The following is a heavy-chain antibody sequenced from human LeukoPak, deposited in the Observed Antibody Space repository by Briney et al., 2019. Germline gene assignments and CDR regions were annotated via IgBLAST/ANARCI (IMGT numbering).Heavy chain of an antibody. CDR1: GGSISSYY. CDR2: IYYSGST. D-gene: IGHD2-15*01. J-gene: IGHJ3*02. Sequence: SETLSLTCTVSGGSISSYYWSWIRQPPGKGLEWIGYIYYSGSTNYNPSLKSRVTISVDTSKNQFSLKLSSVTAADTAVYYCARAPLIYSLGGGGAFDIWGQGTMVTVSS. CDR3: ARAPLIYSLGGGGAFDI. V-gene: IGHV4-59*01.